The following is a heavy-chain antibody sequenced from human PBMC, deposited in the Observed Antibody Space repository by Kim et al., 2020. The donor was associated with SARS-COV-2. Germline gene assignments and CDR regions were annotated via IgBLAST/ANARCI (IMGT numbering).Heavy chain of an antibody. CDR3: ASTPGGEGYSYYYGMDV. CDR2: INPSGGST. J-gene: IGHJ6*02. CDR1: GYTFTSYY. D-gene: IGHD3-16*01. Sequence: ASVKVSCKASGYTFTSYYMQWVRQAPGQGLEWMGIINPSGGSTSYAQKFQGRVTMTRDTSTSTVYMELSSLRSEDTAVYYCASTPGGEGYSYYYGMDVWGQGTTVTVSS. V-gene: IGHV1-46*01.